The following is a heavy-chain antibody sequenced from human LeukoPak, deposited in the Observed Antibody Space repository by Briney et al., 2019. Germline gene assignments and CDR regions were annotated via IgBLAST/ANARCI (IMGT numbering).Heavy chain of an antibody. V-gene: IGHV4-4*07. D-gene: IGHD6-13*01. J-gene: IGHJ4*02. CDR3: ARGVSSSWYPIDY. CDR2: IHTSGIT. Sequence: SETVSLTCSVSGGSISSYYWNWIRQPPGKGLEWIGRIHTSGITNYNSPLKSRVTMSVDTSKKQFSLRLNSVTAADTAVYYCARGVSSSWYPIDYWGQGTLVTVSS. CDR1: GGSISSYY.